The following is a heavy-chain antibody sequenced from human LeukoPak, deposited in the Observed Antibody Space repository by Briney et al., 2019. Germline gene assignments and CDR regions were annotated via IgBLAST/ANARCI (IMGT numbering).Heavy chain of an antibody. J-gene: IGHJ4*02. D-gene: IGHD3-22*01. CDR3: ARHTYYYDSSGYYWVGFDY. Sequence: SETLSLTCTVSGGSISSYYSSWIRQPPGKGLEWIGYIYYSGSTNYNPSLKSRVTISVDTSKNQFSLKLSSVTTADTAVYYCARHTYYYDSSGYYWVGFDYWGQGTLVTVSS. CDR1: GGSISSYY. V-gene: IGHV4-59*08. CDR2: IYYSGST.